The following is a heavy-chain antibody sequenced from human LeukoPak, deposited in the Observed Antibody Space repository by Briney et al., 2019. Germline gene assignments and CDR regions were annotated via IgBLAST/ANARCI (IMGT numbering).Heavy chain of an antibody. J-gene: IGHJ5*01. D-gene: IGHD4-17*01. CDR3: ARETLGYGDYGGWFDS. CDR2: IYYSGSS. V-gene: IGHV4-39*07. CDR1: GGSISSSSFY. Sequence: SETLSLTCTVSGGSISSSSFYWGWIRQPPGKGLEYIGSIYYSGSSYYNPSLKSRVTISVDTSKNQFSLKLNSVTAADTAVYYCARETLGYGDYGGWFDSWGQGILVTVSS.